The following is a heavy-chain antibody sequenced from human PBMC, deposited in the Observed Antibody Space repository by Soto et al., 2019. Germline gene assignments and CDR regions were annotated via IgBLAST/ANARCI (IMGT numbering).Heavy chain of an antibody. D-gene: IGHD3-10*01. CDR2: IGTAGDT. CDR1: GFTFSSYD. Sequence: GGSLRLSCAASGFTFSSYDMHWVRQATGKGLEWVSAIGTAGDTYYPGSVKGRFTISRENAKNSLYLQMNSLRAGDTAVYYCARDRVYGSGSYAYYYYGMAVWGQGTTVTVSS. J-gene: IGHJ6*02. CDR3: ARDRVYGSGSYAYYYYGMAV. V-gene: IGHV3-13*04.